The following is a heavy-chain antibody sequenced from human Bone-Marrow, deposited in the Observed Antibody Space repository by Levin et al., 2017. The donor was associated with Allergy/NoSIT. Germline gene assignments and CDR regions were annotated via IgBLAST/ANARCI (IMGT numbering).Heavy chain of an antibody. D-gene: IGHD6-19*01. J-gene: IGHJ6*02. CDR2: INTKNGGT. Sequence: PRASVKVSCKASGYTFSDYYLHWVRQAPGQGLEWMGWINTKNGGTNYGQKFQGRVTMTRDTSISTSYMELTRLKSDDTAMYFCVRDPHGAVPGSDYYALDVWGQGTTVTVSS. V-gene: IGHV1-2*02. CDR3: VRDPHGAVPGSDYYALDV. CDR1: GYTFSDYY.